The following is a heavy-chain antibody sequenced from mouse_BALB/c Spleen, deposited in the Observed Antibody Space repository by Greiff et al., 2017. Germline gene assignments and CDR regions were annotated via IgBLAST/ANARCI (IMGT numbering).Heavy chain of an antibody. CDR3: ARQIYDGYLDY. J-gene: IGHJ2*01. Sequence: EVKLVESGGGLVKPGGSLKLSCAASGFAFSSYDMSWVRQTPEKRLEWVAYISSGGGSTYYPDTVKGRFTISRDNAKNTLYLQMSSLKSEDTAMYYCARQIYDGYLDYWGQGTTLTVSS. D-gene: IGHD2-3*01. V-gene: IGHV5-12-1*01. CDR1: GFAFSSYD. CDR2: ISSGGGST.